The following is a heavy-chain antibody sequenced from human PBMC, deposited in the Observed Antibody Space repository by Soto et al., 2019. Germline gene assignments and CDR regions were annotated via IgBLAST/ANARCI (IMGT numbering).Heavy chain of an antibody. Sequence: QVQLQESGPGLVRPWETLSLTCSVSGDSVSSGDYYWSWIRQPRGKGLEWIGHVYFSGSTNYIPSLKSRLTMSVDTAKNQFSLKLNSVTAADTAVYYCARIPVDTYMIYWSDPWGQVSQVTVSS. V-gene: IGHV4-61*08. CDR2: VYFSGST. CDR3: ARIPVDTYMIYWSDP. D-gene: IGHD3-16*01. J-gene: IGHJ5*02. CDR1: GDSVSSGDYY.